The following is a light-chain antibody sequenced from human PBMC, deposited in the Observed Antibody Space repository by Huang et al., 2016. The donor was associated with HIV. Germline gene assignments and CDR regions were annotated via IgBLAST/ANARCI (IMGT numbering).Light chain of an antibody. CDR2: GTS. V-gene: IGKV3-20*01. J-gene: IGKJ2*01. Sequence: EIVLTQSPGTLSLSPGERATLSCRASQSVSSSYLAWYRQRPGQAPRLVIYGTSHSATGIPDRFSGSGSGTDFTLTISRLEPEDFAVYYCQQYGSSYTFGQGTKLEIK. CDR1: QSVSSSY. CDR3: QQYGSSYT.